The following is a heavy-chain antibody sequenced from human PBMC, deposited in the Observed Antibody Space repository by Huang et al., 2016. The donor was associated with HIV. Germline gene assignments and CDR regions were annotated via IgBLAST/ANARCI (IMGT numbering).Heavy chain of an antibody. CDR3: ARRFSSSSGYFDY. D-gene: IGHD6-6*01. V-gene: IGHV5-51*01. CDR1: GYSFSSYW. CDR2: IFPDDSET. Sequence: VQLVQSGAEVKKPGESLKISCRGSGYSFSSYWIAWVRQMPGNGLEWMGIIFPDDSETTYSPSFEGQVTIAADKSIGTAYLQWSSLKASDTAMYYCARRFSSSSGYFDYWGQGSLVTVSS. J-gene: IGHJ4*02.